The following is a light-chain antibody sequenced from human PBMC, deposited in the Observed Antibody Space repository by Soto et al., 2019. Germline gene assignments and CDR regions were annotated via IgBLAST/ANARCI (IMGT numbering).Light chain of an antibody. CDR1: QGISNY. V-gene: IGKV1-27*01. Sequence: DIQMTQSPSSLSASVGDRVTITCRASQGISNYIAWYQQKPGKAPKLLIYAASTLQSGVPSRFSGSGSGTAFTITIHRLQAEDVATYSCQKYSSVPLFGPGTKVDIK. CDR3: QKYSSVPL. CDR2: AAS. J-gene: IGKJ3*01.